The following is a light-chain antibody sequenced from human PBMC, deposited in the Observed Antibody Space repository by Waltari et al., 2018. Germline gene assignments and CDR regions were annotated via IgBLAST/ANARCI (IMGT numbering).Light chain of an antibody. CDR2: GAS. CDR3: QHYVRLPAT. V-gene: IGKV3-20*01. J-gene: IGKJ1*01. Sequence: EIVLTQSPGTLSLSPGERATLSCRASQCVGRSLAWYQQTPGQAPRLLIYGASSRATGIPDSFSGSGSGTDFSLTSSRLEPEDFAVYYCQHYVRLPATFGQGTKVEIK. CDR1: QCVGRS.